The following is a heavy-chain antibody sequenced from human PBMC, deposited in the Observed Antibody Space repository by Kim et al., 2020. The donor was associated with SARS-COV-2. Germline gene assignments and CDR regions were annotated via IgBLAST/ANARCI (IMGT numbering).Heavy chain of an antibody. Sequence: GGSLRLSCAASGFTFSSYSMNWVRQAPGKGLEWVSSISSSSSYIYYADSVKGRFTISRDNAKNSLYLQMNSLRAEDTAVYYCARRGIAAAGGDYWGQGTLVTVSS. CDR3: ARRGIAAAGGDY. V-gene: IGHV3-21*04. CDR1: GFTFSSYS. D-gene: IGHD6-13*01. CDR2: ISSSSSYI. J-gene: IGHJ4*02.